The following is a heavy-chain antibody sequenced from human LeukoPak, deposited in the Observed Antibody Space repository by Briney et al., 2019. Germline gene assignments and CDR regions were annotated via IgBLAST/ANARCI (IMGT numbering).Heavy chain of an antibody. CDR2: IIPIFGTV. CDR1: GGTFSSYS. V-gene: IGHV1-69*13. J-gene: IGHJ3*01. CDR3: ARGGDGYNSLFHSFDV. Sequence: SVKVSCKASGGTFSSYSINWVRQVPGQGLEWMAEIIPIFGTVKYAHKFQGRVTTTADESTSTAYLDLRALRSDDSAIYYCARGGDGYNSLFHSFDVWGHGTVVTVSS. D-gene: IGHD5-24*01.